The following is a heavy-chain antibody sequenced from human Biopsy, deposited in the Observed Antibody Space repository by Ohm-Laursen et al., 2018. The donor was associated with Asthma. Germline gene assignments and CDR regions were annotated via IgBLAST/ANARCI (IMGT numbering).Heavy chain of an antibody. CDR2: INPNSGGT. J-gene: IGHJ5*02. V-gene: IGHV1-2*06. CDR1: GYTFIGCH. CDR3: ARGQKSAGDRWFNP. Sequence: ASVKVSCKASGYTFIGCHIHWMRQAPGQGLEWMGRINPNSGGTNYAQKFQGRVTMTRDTPISTAYMEVSRLRSDDTAVYYCARGQKSAGDRWFNPWGQGTLVTVSS. D-gene: IGHD6-13*01.